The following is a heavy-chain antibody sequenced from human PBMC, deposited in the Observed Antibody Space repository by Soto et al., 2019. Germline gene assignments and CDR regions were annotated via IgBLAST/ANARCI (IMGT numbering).Heavy chain of an antibody. J-gene: IGHJ4*02. V-gene: IGHV3-23*01. CDR2: LTDSGGST. CDR3: AKGYRSSGYYFDY. D-gene: IGHD3-22*01. CDR1: GFTFSSYA. Sequence: PGGSLRLSCAASGFTFSSYAMTWVRQAPGKRLEGVSALTDSGGSTYYADSVKGRFTISRDNSKNTLFLQMNSLRAEDTAVYYCAKGYRSSGYYFDYWGQGTLVTVSS.